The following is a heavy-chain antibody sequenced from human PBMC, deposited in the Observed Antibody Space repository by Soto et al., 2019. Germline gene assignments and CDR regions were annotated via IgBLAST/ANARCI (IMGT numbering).Heavy chain of an antibody. Sequence: QVQLVESGGGVVQPGRSLRLSCAASGFTFSTYGMHWVRQAPGKGLEWVAVISYDGSNKYYADSVKGRFTISRDNSKNTLYLQMTSLRAEDTAVYYCAKDGGIVLVPAASSLGDYWGQGTLVTVSS. J-gene: IGHJ4*02. V-gene: IGHV3-30*18. CDR3: AKDGGIVLVPAASSLGDY. CDR2: ISYDGSNK. CDR1: GFTFSTYG. D-gene: IGHD2-2*01.